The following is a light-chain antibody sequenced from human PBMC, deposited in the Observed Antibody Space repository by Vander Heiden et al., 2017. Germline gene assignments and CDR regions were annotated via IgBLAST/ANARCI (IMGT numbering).Light chain of an antibody. Sequence: QSALTQPASASGSPGQSITISCTGTNSDVGGYNYVSWYQQHPGKAPKLMIYDVSNRPSGVSNRFSGSKSGNTASLTISGLQAEDEADYYCSSYTSSSTRVFGGGTKLTVL. J-gene: IGLJ3*02. V-gene: IGLV2-14*01. CDR3: SSYTSSSTRV. CDR1: NSDVGGYNY. CDR2: DVS.